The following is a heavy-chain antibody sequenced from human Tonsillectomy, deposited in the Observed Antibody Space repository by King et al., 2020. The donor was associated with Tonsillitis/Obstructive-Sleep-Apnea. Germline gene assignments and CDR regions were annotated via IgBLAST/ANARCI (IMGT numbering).Heavy chain of an antibody. Sequence: QLQESGPGLVKPSETLSLTCTVSGGSITRLYWSWIRQPPGKGLEWIGYIHSSGSTDNNPSLKSRVTISIDTSENQFSLKLTSVTAADTAVYYCASSWYEYDIFDIWGQGKMVTVSS. D-gene: IGHD6-13*01. J-gene: IGHJ3*02. CDR1: GGSITRLY. V-gene: IGHV4-59*08. CDR3: ASSWYEYDIFDI. CDR2: IHSSGST.